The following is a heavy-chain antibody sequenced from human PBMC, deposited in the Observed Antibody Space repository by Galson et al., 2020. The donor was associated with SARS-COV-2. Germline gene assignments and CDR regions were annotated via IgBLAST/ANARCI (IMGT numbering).Heavy chain of an antibody. V-gene: IGHV3-66*02. CDR1: GFTVTNNY. CDR3: ATHTVPDYSYYYMDV. J-gene: IGHJ6*03. D-gene: IGHD4-4*01. Sequence: QLGESLKISCAASGFTVTNNYITWVRQAPGKGLEWVSVIFNDGDTFYADSVRGRFTISRDSSKNTLYLQMNSLRPDDTAVYYCATHTVPDYSYYYMDVWGKGTTVTISS. CDR2: IFNDGDT.